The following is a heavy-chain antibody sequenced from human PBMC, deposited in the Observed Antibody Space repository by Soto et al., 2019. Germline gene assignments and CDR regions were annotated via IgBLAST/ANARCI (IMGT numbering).Heavy chain of an antibody. J-gene: IGHJ6*02. Sequence: GGSLRLSCAASGFTVSSNYMSWVRQAPGKGLEWVSVIYSGGSTYYADSVKGRFTISRDNSKNTLYLQMNSLRAEDTAVYYCATLTHTQYYYYGMDVWGQGTTVTVSS. CDR1: GFTVSSNY. D-gene: IGHD7-27*01. CDR2: IYSGGST. V-gene: IGHV3-53*01. CDR3: ATLTHTQYYYYGMDV.